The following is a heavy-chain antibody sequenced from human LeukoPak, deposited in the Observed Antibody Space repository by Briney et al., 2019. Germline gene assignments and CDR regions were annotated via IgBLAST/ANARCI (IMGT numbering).Heavy chain of an antibody. Sequence: GESLRLSCAASGFTFDDYAMHWVRQAPGKGLEWVSGISWNSGSIGYADSVKGRFTISRDNAKNSLYLQMNSLRAEDTALYYCAKDIWDDSGSYTVFDYWGQGTLVTVSS. V-gene: IGHV3-9*01. D-gene: IGHD1-26*01. CDR3: AKDIWDDSGSYTVFDY. J-gene: IGHJ4*02. CDR1: GFTFDDYA. CDR2: ISWNSGSI.